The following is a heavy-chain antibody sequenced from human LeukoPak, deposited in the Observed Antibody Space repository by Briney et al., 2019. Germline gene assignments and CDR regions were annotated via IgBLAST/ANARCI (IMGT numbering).Heavy chain of an antibody. V-gene: IGHV4-34*01. Sequence: SETLSLTCAVYGGSFSGYYWSWIRQPPGKGLEWMGEINHSGSTSYNPSLKSRVTISVDTSKNQFSLKLSSVTAADTAVYYCARARYSSGWYGMPFDPWGQGTLVTVSS. CDR3: ARARYSSGWYGMPFDP. D-gene: IGHD6-19*01. J-gene: IGHJ5*02. CDR1: GGSFSGYY. CDR2: INHSGST.